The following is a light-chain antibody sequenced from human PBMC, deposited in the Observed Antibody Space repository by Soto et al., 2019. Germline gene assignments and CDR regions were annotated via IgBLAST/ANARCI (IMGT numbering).Light chain of an antibody. CDR2: DAV. CDR1: QSVSTY. J-gene: IGKJ4*01. CDR3: QQRINWPLT. Sequence: ETGLTQSPPPLSLAPGERATLSCRSSQSVSTYLAWYQQKPGQAPRLLIYDAVNRATGIPARFSGSGSGTDFTLTIGSLEPEDSVVYYCQQRINWPLTFGGGTRVEIK. V-gene: IGKV3-11*01.